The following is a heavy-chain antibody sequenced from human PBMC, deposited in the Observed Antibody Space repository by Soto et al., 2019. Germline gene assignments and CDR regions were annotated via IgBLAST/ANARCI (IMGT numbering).Heavy chain of an antibody. J-gene: IGHJ4*02. CDR2: ISSGGSTI. Sequence: EVQLVESGGGLAQPGGSLRLSCVASGFSFSDYEMNWVRQAPGKGLEWVAYISSGGSTIHYADSVRGRFTVSRDNARNSLYLQMTTLSVEDTALYYCARDRAAGGYWGQGTLVTVSS. D-gene: IGHD6-13*01. CDR3: ARDRAAGGY. CDR1: GFSFSDYE. V-gene: IGHV3-48*03.